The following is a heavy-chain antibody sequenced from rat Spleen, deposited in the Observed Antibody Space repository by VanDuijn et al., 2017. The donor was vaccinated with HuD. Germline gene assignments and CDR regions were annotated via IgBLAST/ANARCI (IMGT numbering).Heavy chain of an antibody. Sequence: EVQLVESGGGLVQPGSPLKLSCAASGFTFSNNWLNWIRQAPGKGLEWVATINPDGSSTYHSDTVKGRFVVSRDNAKSTLYLQMDSLRSEDTATYYCARHETNINYWGYYFDYWGQGVMVTVSS. J-gene: IGHJ2*01. V-gene: IGHV5-35*01. CDR1: GFTFSNNW. CDR2: INPDGSST. D-gene: IGHD1-3*01. CDR3: ARHETNINYWGYYFDY.